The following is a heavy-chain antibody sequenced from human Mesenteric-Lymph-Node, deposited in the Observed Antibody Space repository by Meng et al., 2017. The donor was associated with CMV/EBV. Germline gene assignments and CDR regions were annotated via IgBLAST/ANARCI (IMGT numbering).Heavy chain of an antibody. D-gene: IGHD3-22*01. V-gene: IGHV3-48*04. Sequence: GGSLRLSCAASGFTVSSNYMNWVRQAPGKGLEWVSYISSSSSTIYYADSVKGRFTISRDNAKNSLYLQMNSLRAEDTAVYYCAREPNYYDSSGRLDYWGQGTLVSVSS. J-gene: IGHJ4*02. CDR1: GFTVSSNY. CDR2: ISSSSSTI. CDR3: AREPNYYDSSGRLDY.